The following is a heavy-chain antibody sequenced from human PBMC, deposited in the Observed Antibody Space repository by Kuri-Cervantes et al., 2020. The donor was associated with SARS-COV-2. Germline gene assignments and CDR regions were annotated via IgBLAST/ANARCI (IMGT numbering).Heavy chain of an antibody. J-gene: IGHJ4*02. Sequence: GGSLRLSCAASGFTFSSYAMSWVRQAPGKGLEWVSAINGSGGSTYYADSVKGRFTISRDNSKNTLYLQMNSLRAEDTAVYYCAKHAMVRGVIITKAGGTDYWGQGTLVTVSS. CDR2: INGSGGST. D-gene: IGHD3-10*01. CDR1: GFTFSSYA. CDR3: AKHAMVRGVIITKAGGTDY. V-gene: IGHV3-23*01.